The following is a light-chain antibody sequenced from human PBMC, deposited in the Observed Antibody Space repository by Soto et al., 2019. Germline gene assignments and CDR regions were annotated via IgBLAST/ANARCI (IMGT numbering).Light chain of an antibody. V-gene: IGKV1-39*01. J-gene: IGKJ1*01. CDR3: QQSYSTHRT. CDR2: AAS. Sequence: DIQMTQSPSSMSASVGDRVTLICRASQSISSYLNWYQQKPGKAPKLLIYAASGLQSGVTSRFSGSGSGTDFTLTIRSLQPEEFATYYCQQSYSTHRTCGQGNKVDIK. CDR1: QSISSY.